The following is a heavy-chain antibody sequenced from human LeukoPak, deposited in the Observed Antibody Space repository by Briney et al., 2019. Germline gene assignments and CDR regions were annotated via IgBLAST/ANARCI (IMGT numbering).Heavy chain of an antibody. CDR3: ARIEAVTRGYNHAYYFDY. CDR1: GGSISSGGYY. J-gene: IGHJ4*02. D-gene: IGHD5-18*01. Sequence: SQTLSLTCTVSGGSISSGGYYWSWIRQPPGKGLEWIGYIYHSGSTYYHPSLKSRVTISVDTSKKQFSLKLRTATAADTAVYYCARIEAVTRGYNHAYYFDYWGQGTLVTVSS. V-gene: IGHV4-30-2*01. CDR2: IYHSGST.